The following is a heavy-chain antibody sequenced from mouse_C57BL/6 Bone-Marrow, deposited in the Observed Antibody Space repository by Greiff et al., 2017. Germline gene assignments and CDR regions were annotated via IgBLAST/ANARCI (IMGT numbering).Heavy chain of an antibody. CDR1: GYTFTSYW. J-gene: IGHJ3*01. CDR2: IDPSGGDT. CDR3: AREGDGYYAWCAY. V-gene: IGHV1-52*01. Sequence: QVQLKQPGAELLRPGSSVKLSCKASGYTFTSYWMHWVKQRPIQGLEWICHIDPSGGDTHYNQKFKDKATLTVDKSSSTAYMQLSSLTSEDSAVYYCAREGDGYYAWCAYWGQGTLVTVSA. D-gene: IGHD2-3*01.